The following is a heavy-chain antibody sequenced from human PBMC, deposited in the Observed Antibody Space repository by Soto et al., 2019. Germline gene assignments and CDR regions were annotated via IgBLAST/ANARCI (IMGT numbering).Heavy chain of an antibody. J-gene: IGHJ6*02. CDR3: ARDQNRFYGMDV. V-gene: IGHV4-59*12. CDR1: GVSISSGY. Sequence: SETLSLTCIVSGVSISSGYCTWIRQSPGKGLEWIGDISHSGLRNYKASLQSRLTMPVDTSKNQFSLNLSSVTAADTAIYYCARDQNRFYGMDVWGQGTTVTVSS. CDR2: ISHSGLR.